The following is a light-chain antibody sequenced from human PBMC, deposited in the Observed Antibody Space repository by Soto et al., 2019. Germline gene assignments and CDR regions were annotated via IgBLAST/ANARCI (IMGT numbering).Light chain of an antibody. CDR1: QSVAGY. V-gene: IGKV1-39*01. Sequence: DIQMTQAPSSLSASVGDRVTLTCRASQSVAGYLNWYQQKPGGAPHLLIYAASTLQSGVPSRFSGSGSGTDFKLTISSLQPEDVATYYCQQSYTSSWTFXPGTK. CDR3: QQSYTSSWT. CDR2: AAS. J-gene: IGKJ1*01.